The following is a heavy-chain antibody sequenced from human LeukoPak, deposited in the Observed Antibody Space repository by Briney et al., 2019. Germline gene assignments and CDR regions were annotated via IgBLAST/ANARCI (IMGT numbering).Heavy chain of an antibody. V-gene: IGHV3-69-1*01. J-gene: IGHJ4*02. Sequence: TGGSLRLSCIASGFTFNTYYMDWFRQAPGKGLEWISSISSSSHIYYADSLRGRVTISRDNAKTSLYLQMDSLRAEDTAVYYCARDLGSGSRYFDFWGQGTLVTVSS. CDR3: ARDLGSGSRYFDF. CDR2: ISSSSHI. CDR1: GFTFNTYY. D-gene: IGHD3-10*01.